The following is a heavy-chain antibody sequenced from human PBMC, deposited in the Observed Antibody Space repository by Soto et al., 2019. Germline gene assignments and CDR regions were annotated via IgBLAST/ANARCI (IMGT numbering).Heavy chain of an antibody. J-gene: IGHJ6*02. CDR1: GGSISSSSYY. V-gene: IGHV4-39*01. D-gene: IGHD2-15*01. Sequence: SETLSLTCTVSGGSISSSSYYWGWIRQPPGKGLEWIGNIYYSGSTYYNPSLKSRVTISVDTSKNQFSLRLSSVTAADTAVYYCASGYCSGGSCSGLYYYYPMDVWGQGTTVTVSS. CDR2: IYYSGST. CDR3: ASGYCSGGSCSGLYYYYPMDV.